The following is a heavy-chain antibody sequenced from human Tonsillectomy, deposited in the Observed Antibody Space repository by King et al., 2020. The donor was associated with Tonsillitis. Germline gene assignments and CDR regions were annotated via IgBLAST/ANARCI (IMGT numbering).Heavy chain of an antibody. J-gene: IGHJ4*02. CDR1: GFTFSSYA. V-gene: IGHV3-23*03. Sequence: DVQLVESGGGLVQPGGSLRLSCAASGFTFSSYAMSWVRQAPGKGLEWVSVIDSGGSSTYYADSVKGRFTISRDNSKNTLYLQMNSLRAEDTAVYYCAKDEPIYGWGSYYIFWGQGTLVTVSS. CDR2: IDSGGSST. D-gene: IGHD3-10*01. CDR3: AKDEPIYGWGSYYIF.